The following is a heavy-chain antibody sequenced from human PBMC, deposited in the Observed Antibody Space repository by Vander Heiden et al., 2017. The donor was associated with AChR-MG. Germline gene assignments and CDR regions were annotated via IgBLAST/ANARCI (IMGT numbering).Heavy chain of an antibody. CDR2: IYYSGSP. CDR1: GGSISSGGYY. J-gene: IGHJ6*03. D-gene: IGHD6-19*01. Sequence: QVQLQESGPGLVKPSQTLSLTCTVSGGSISSGGYYWSWIRQHPGKGLEWIGYIYYSGSPYYNPSLKSRVTISVDTSKNQFSLKLSSVTAADTAVYYCAGGAGDYYYYMDVWGKGTTVTVSS. CDR3: AGGAGDYYYYMDV. V-gene: IGHV4-31*03.